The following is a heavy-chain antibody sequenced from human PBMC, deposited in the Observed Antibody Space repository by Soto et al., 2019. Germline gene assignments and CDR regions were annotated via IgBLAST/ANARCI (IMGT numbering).Heavy chain of an antibody. CDR2: ISGSGGST. V-gene: IGHV3-23*01. J-gene: IGHJ4*02. Sequence: PGESLKISCAASGFTFSSYAMSWVRQAPGKGLEWVSAISGSGGSTYYADSVKGRFTISRDNSKNTLYLQMNSLRAEDTAVYYCAKSSSGWYTFDYWGQGTLVTVSS. D-gene: IGHD6-19*01. CDR1: GFTFSSYA. CDR3: AKSSSGWYTFDY.